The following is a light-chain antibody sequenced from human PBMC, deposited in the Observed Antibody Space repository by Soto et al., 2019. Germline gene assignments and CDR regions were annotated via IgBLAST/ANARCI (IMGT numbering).Light chain of an antibody. J-gene: IGLJ2*01. CDR2: EDT. CDR1: SSDVGGYNL. Sequence: QSALTQPASVSGSPGQSITISCTGNSSDVGGYNLVSWYQQHPGKAPNLVIYEDTKRPSGVSNRFSGSKSGNTASLTISGLQAEDESDYYCCSYAAGSTFAVVFGGGTKLTVL. V-gene: IGLV2-23*02. CDR3: CSYAAGSTFAVV.